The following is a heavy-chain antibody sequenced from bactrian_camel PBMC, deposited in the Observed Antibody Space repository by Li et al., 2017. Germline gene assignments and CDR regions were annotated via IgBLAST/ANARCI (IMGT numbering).Heavy chain of an antibody. V-gene: IGHV3S10*01. J-gene: IGHJ4*01. Sequence: VQLVESGGGSVQAGGSLRLSCVASGFTFSTYPMTWVRQRPGKGLEWVSSIHSDGAPTWYTDSVKGRFTISRDNAKNTVYLQLNSLKSEDTALYYCVLGVSASTWGQGTQVTVS. CDR2: IHSDGAPT. CDR3: VLGVSAST. D-gene: IGHD5*01. CDR1: GFTFSTYP.